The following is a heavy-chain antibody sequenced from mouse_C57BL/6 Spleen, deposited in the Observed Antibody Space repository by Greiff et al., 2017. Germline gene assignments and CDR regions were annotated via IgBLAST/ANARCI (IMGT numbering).Heavy chain of an antibody. D-gene: IGHD4-1*01. CDR1: GFTFSSYT. CDR2: ISGGGGNT. V-gene: IGHV5-9*01. Sequence: EVHLVESGGGLVKPGGSLKLSCAASGFTFSSYTMSWVRQTPEKRLEWVATISGGGGNTYYPDSVKGRFTISRDNAKNTLYLQMSSLRSEDTALYYCARQGLGHFDYWGQGTTLTVSS. CDR3: ARQGLGHFDY. J-gene: IGHJ2*01.